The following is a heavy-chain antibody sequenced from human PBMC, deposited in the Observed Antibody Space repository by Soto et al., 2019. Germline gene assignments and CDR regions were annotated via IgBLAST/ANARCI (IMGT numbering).Heavy chain of an antibody. CDR1: GYTFTNYD. Sequence: QAQLVQSGAEVKEPGASVKVSCKASGYTFTNYDISWVRQATGQGLEWMGWMNPNSANTGYAQRFQGRVSMTRDTSTNTAYMELSSLRSEDTAIYYCARLATSRTLNWFDPWGQGTLVTVSS. CDR2: MNPNSANT. V-gene: IGHV1-8*01. CDR3: ARLATSRTLNWFDP. J-gene: IGHJ5*02.